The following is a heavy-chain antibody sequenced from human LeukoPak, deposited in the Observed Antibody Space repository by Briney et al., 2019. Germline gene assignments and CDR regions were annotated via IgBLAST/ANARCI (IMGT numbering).Heavy chain of an antibody. J-gene: IGHJ3*02. CDR2: MNPNSGNT. CDR1: GYTFTSYD. D-gene: IGHD4-23*01. V-gene: IGHV1-8*01. CDR3: ARGSRNSAAFDI. Sequence: GASVTVSFTASGYTFTSYDINWVRQATGQGLEWMGWMNPNSGNTGYAQKFQGRVTMTRNTSISTAYMELSSLRSEDTAVYYCARGSRNSAAFDIWGQGTMVTVSS.